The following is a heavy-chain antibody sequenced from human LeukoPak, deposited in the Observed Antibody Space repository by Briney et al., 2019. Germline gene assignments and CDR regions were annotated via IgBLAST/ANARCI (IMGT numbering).Heavy chain of an antibody. J-gene: IGHJ5*02. CDR3: GKDGGQYSSGPEFDP. D-gene: IGHD6-19*01. CDR1: GFTFSSYA. CDR2: ISGSGGST. Sequence: GGSLRLSCAASGFTFSSYAMSWVRQAPGKGLEWVSAISGSGGSTYYADSVKGRFTISRDNSKNTLYLQMNSLRAEDTAIYFCGKDGGQYSSGPEFDPRGQGALVTVSS. V-gene: IGHV3-23*01.